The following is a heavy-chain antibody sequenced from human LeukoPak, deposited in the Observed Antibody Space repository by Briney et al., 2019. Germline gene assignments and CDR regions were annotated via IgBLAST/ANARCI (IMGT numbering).Heavy chain of an antibody. Sequence: ASVKVSCKASGYTFTGYYMHWVRQAPGQGLEWMGRINPNSGGTNYAQKFQGRVTMTRDTSISTAYMELSRLRSDDTAVYYCARMLYYDVWSGYYGHDAFDIWGQGTMVTVSS. V-gene: IGHV1-2*06. CDR1: GYTFTGYY. CDR3: ARMLYYDVWSGYYGHDAFDI. CDR2: INPNSGGT. J-gene: IGHJ3*02. D-gene: IGHD3-3*01.